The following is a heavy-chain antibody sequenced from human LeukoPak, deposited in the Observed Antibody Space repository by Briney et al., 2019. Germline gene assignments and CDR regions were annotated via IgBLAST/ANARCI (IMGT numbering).Heavy chain of an antibody. V-gene: IGHV5-51*01. CDR3: ARPPSRGYSSSFEY. CDR2: IYPVESNI. D-gene: IGHD6-13*01. CDR1: GSSFATYW. Sequence: GGSLQISCQGSGSSFATYWIAWVRRLPGKGLEGMGIIYPVESNIRYSPSFRAQVTISADNSIRTAYLQWSSLKASDPAIYYCARPPSRGYSSSFEYWGQGTLVTVSS. J-gene: IGHJ4*02.